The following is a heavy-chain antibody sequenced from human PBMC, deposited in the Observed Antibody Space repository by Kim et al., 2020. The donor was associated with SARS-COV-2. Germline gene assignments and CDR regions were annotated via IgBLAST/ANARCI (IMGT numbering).Heavy chain of an antibody. CDR3: ARDQYGSGSSAYYYYYGMDV. Sequence: RFTISRDNSKNTLYLQMNSLRAEDTAVYYCARDQYGSGSSAYYYYYGMDVWGQGTTVTVSS. J-gene: IGHJ6*02. V-gene: IGHV3-30*07. D-gene: IGHD3-10*01.